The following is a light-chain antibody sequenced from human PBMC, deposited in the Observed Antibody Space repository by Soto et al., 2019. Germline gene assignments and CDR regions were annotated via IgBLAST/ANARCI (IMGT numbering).Light chain of an antibody. J-gene: IGLJ1*01. CDR2: QDS. CDR3: QAWDSSTAKGNYV. V-gene: IGLV3-1*01. CDR1: KLGDKY. Sequence: SYELTQPPSVSVSPGQTASITCSGDKLGDKYACWYQQKPGQSPVLVIYQDSKRPSGIPERFSGSNSGNTATLTISGTQAMDEADYYCQAWDSSTAKGNYVFGTGTKLTVL.